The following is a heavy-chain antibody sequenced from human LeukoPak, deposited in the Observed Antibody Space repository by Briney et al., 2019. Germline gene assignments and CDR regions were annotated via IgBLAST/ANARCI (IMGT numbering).Heavy chain of an antibody. CDR1: GGSISSSSYY. V-gene: IGHV4-39*01. D-gene: IGHD6-6*01. CDR3: ASIAARPTYYYYYMDV. J-gene: IGHJ6*03. CDR2: IYYSGST. Sequence: PSETLSLTCTVSGGSISSSSYYWGWIRQPPGKGLEWIGSIYYSGSTYYNPSLKSRVTISVDTSKSQFSLKLSSVTAADTAVCYCASIAARPTYYYYYMDVWGKGTTVTVSS.